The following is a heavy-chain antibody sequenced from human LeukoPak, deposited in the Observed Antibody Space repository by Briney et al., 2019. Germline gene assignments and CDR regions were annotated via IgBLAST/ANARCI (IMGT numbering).Heavy chain of an antibody. CDR2: INPNSGGT. CDR3: AMIKDYYFDD. CDR1: GYTFTDYY. V-gene: IGHV1-2*06. J-gene: IGHJ4*02. D-gene: IGHD3-16*01. Sequence: GASVKVSCKASGYTFTDYYMHWVRQAPGQGLEWMGRINPNSGGTNYAQKFQGRVTMTRDTSITTAYMELSRLRSDDTAVYYCAMIKDYYFDDWGQGTLVTVSS.